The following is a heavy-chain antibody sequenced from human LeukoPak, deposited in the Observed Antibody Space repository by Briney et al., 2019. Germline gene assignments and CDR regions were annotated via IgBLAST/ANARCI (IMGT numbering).Heavy chain of an antibody. D-gene: IGHD4-17*01. Sequence: GGSLRLSCAASGFTFDDYAMHWVRQAPGKGLEWVSGISGSGGSTYYADSVKGRFTISRDNSKNTLYLQMNSLRAEDTAVYYCAKGPAVTTNCYYGMDVWGQGTTVTVSS. CDR1: GFTFDDYA. CDR3: AKGPAVTTNCYYGMDV. V-gene: IGHV3-23*01. J-gene: IGHJ6*02. CDR2: ISGSGGST.